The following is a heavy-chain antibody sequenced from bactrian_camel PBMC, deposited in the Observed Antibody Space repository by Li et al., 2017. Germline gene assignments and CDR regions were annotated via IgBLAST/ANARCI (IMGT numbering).Heavy chain of an antibody. Sequence: DVQLVESGGGLVQPGGSLRLPCAASGFTFSAYDMSWVRQAPGKGLEWVSTINSDGGRYWAADSVKGRCTIARDNTKNTVYLQMISLESEDTALYYCAAGPWYTDEYNYWGQGTQVTVS. CDR2: INSDGGRY. CDR1: GFTFSAYD. V-gene: IGHV3S40*01. CDR3: AAGPWYTDEYNY. J-gene: IGHJ4*01. D-gene: IGHD6*01.